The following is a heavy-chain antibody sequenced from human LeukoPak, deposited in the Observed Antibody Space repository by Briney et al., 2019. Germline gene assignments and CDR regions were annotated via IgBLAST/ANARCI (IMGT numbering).Heavy chain of an antibody. Sequence: ASVKVSCKTSGYTFTNYGISWVRQAPGLGLEWMGWVSAYNGNTNYAQKVQGRVTMTTDTSTSTAYMELRSLRFDDTAVYYCARDQSVRLLQTSSTYFKHVFAIWGQGSMVTVSS. V-gene: IGHV1-18*01. CDR3: ARDQSVRLLQTSSTYFKHVFAI. CDR1: GYTFTNYG. CDR2: VSAYNGNT. J-gene: IGHJ3*02. D-gene: IGHD6-13*01.